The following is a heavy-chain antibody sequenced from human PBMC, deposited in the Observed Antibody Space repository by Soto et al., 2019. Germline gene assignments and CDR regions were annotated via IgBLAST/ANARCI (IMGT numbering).Heavy chain of an antibody. V-gene: IGHV3-23*01. Sequence: VQLLESGGGFVQPGGSLKLSCVASGFSFGTSPMSWVRQAPGRGLEWVSAITEAGGGIYYATSVKGRFVVSRDNSKNTLLLEMNNLRVDDTATYYCAKNLPVGGLCYWCPPAYWGQGVVVTVSS. CDR2: ITEAGGGI. CDR1: GFSFGTSP. CDR3: AKNLPVGGLCYWCPPAY. D-gene: IGHD2-21*02. J-gene: IGHJ4*02.